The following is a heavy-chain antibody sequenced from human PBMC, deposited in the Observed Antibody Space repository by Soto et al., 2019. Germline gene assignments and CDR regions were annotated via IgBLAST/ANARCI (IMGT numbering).Heavy chain of an antibody. Sequence: EVQLVESGGGLVQPGGSPRLSCAGSGFTFSSNWMHWVRQDPGKGLVWVSRLNSDGTSASYADSVKGRFTISRDNAKNTLFLQMNSLTAEDTALYYCARGPSGWFGFDYWGQGTLVTVSS. CDR2: LNSDGTSA. J-gene: IGHJ4*02. CDR3: ARGPSGWFGFDY. D-gene: IGHD6-19*01. CDR1: GFTFSSNW. V-gene: IGHV3-74*01.